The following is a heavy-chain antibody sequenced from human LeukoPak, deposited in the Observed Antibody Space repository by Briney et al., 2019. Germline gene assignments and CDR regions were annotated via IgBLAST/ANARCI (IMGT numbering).Heavy chain of an antibody. CDR3: ARHKDWTFDY. J-gene: IGHJ4*02. Sequence: PGGSLRLSCAASGFTFGSYDMNWVRQAPGKGLEWVAVIWYDGSNKYYADSVKGRFTIPRDISKNTLYLQMNSLRAEDTAVYYCARHKDWTFDYWGQGTLVTVSS. CDR1: GFTFGSYD. D-gene: IGHD3/OR15-3a*01. V-gene: IGHV3-33*01. CDR2: IWYDGSNK.